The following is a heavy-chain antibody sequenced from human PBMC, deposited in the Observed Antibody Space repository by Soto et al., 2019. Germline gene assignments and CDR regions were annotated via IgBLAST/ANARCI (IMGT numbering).Heavy chain of an antibody. CDR1: GFTFSSYA. V-gene: IGHV3-23*01. CDR2: LSGSGGST. J-gene: IGHJ5*02. CDR3: AKGTYYYCSGRLGSFDP. D-gene: IGHD3-10*01. Sequence: EVQLLESGGGLVQPGGSLRLSCAASGFTFSSYAMSWVRQAPGKGLEWVSALSGSGGSTYYADSVKGRFTISRDNSKNTLYLQMNSLGAEDTAVYYCAKGTYYYCSGRLGSFDPWGQGTLVTVSS.